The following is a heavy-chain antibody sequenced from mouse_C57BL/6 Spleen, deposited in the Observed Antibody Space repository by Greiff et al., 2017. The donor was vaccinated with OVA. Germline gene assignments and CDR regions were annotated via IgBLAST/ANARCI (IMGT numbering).Heavy chain of an antibody. Sequence: VQLKQPGAELVRPGSSVKLSCKASGYTFTSYWMDWVKQRPGQGLEWIGNIYPSDSETHYNQKFKDKATLTVDKSSSTAYMQLSSLTSEDSAVYYCARTGSSGYRYFDVWGTGTTVTVSS. CDR2: IYPSDSET. CDR3: ARTGSSGYRYFDV. D-gene: IGHD1-3*01. CDR1: GYTFTSYW. J-gene: IGHJ1*03. V-gene: IGHV1-61*01.